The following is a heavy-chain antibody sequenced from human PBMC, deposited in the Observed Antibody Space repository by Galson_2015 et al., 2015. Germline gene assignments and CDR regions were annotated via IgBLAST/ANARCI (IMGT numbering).Heavy chain of an antibody. CDR1: GFTFDDYA. CDR2: ISWNSGSI. J-gene: IGHJ4*02. D-gene: IGHD2-21*02. CDR3: AKTALAYCGGDCPYYFDY. Sequence: SLRLSCAASGFTFDDYAMHWVRQAPGKGLERVSGISWNSGSIGYADSVKGRFTISRDNAKNSLYLQMNSLRAEDTALYYCAKTALAYCGGDCPYYFDYWGQGTLVTVSS. V-gene: IGHV3-9*01.